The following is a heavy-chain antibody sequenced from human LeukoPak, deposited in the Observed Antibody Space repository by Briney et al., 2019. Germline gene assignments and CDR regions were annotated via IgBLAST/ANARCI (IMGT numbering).Heavy chain of an antibody. CDR3: ARDRRHSHSGFDY. D-gene: IGHD5-18*01. Sequence: GGSLRLSCSASGFTFNIYSLNWVRQAPGKGLEWVSSITSTSTYIYCADSVKGRFTISRDNAQNSLYLQMNSLRAEDTAVYYCARDRRHSHSGFDYWGQGTLVTVSS. V-gene: IGHV3-21*01. CDR1: GFTFNIYS. CDR2: ITSTSTYI. J-gene: IGHJ4*02.